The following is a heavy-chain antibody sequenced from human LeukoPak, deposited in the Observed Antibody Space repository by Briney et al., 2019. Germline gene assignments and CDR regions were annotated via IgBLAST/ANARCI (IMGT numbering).Heavy chain of an antibody. J-gene: IGHJ6*03. CDR2: INRSGST. CDR1: GVSFSGYY. CDR3: ATLVVRDDIVVVVVASRFYYYMDV. Sequence: SETLSLTCAVYGVSFSGYYWSWIRQPPGKGLEWVGEINRSGSTNYNPSLKSRVTISVDTTKNQLSFKLSSVTAADSAVYYCATLVVRDDIVVVVVASRFYYYMDVWGKGTTVTVSS. D-gene: IGHD2-15*01. V-gene: IGHV4-34*01.